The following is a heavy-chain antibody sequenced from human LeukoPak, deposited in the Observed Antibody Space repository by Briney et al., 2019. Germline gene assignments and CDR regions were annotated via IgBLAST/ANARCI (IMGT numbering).Heavy chain of an antibody. J-gene: IGHJ4*02. CDR1: GFTFSSYS. V-gene: IGHV3-21*01. CDR2: ISSSSSYI. Sequence: AGSLRLSCAASGFTFSSYSMNWVRQAPGKGLEWVSSISSSSSYIYYADSVKGRFTISRDNAKNSLYLQMNSLRAEDTAVYYCARVIAVAGIRAFDYWGQGTLVTVSS. CDR3: ARVIAVAGIRAFDY. D-gene: IGHD6-19*01.